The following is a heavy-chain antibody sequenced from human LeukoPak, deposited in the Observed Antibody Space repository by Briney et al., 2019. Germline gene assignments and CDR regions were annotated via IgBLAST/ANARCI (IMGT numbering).Heavy chain of an antibody. J-gene: IGHJ4*02. CDR2: TYYRSKWHN. CDR1: GDSVSSDTVA. D-gene: IGHD3-10*01. CDR3: TRQRGGFDY. V-gene: IGHV6-1*01. Sequence: SQTLSLTCAISGDSVSSDTVAWNWIRQSPSRGLEWPGRTYYRSKWHNDYAVSVKSRITINPDTSENQFSLQLTSVTPEDTAIYYCTRQRGGFDYWGQGTLVTVSS.